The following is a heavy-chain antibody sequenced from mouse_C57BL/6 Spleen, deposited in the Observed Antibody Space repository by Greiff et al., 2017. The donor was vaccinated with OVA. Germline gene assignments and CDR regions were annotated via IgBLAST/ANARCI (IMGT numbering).Heavy chain of an antibody. CDR3: ARPYYGSSLCDY. Sequence: VHVKQSGPELVKPGASVKISCKASGYSFTDYNMNWVKQSNGKSLEWIGVIKPNYGTTSYNQKFKGKATLTVDQSSSTAYMQLNSLTSEDSAVYYCARPYYGSSLCDYWGQGTTLTVSS. J-gene: IGHJ2*01. D-gene: IGHD1-1*01. CDR1: GYSFTDYN. CDR2: IKPNYGTT. V-gene: IGHV1-39*01.